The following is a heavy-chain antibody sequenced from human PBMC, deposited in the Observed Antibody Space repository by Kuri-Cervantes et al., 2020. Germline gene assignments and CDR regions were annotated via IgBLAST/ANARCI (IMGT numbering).Heavy chain of an antibody. Sequence: SETLSLTCAVYGGSFSGYYWSWTRQPPGKGLEWIGEINHSGSTNYNPSLKSRVTISVDTSKNQFSLKLSSVTAADTAVYYCARIRAVAGTRLYYYYYGMDVWGQGTTVTVSS. CDR3: ARIRAVAGTRLYYYYYGMDV. CDR2: INHSGST. J-gene: IGHJ6*02. D-gene: IGHD6-19*01. CDR1: GGSFSGYY. V-gene: IGHV4-34*01.